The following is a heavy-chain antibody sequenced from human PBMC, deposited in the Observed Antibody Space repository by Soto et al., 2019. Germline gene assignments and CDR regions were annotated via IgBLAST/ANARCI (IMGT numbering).Heavy chain of an antibody. CDR2: VSPTGDST. D-gene: IGHD1-7*01. J-gene: IGHJ3*01. CDR1: GFSFNNYV. CDR3: ARTAITASTKWGASDA. V-gene: IGHV3-23*01. Sequence: EVQLLESGGDLVQPGGSLRLSCSSSGFSFNNYVMNWVRQASGKGLEWVSTVSPTGDSTFYADSVKGRFTISTDTSKNTPHLRMTSLRAEDVAVYYCARTAITASTKWGASDAWGQGTTVTVSS.